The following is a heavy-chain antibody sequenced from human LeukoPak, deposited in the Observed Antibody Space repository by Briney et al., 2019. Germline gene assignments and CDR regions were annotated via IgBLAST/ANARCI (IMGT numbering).Heavy chain of an antibody. Sequence: SVKVSCKASGGTFSSYAISWVRQAPGQGLEWMGRIILIFGIANYAQKFQGRVTITADKSTSTAYMELSSLRSEDTAVYYCASSGGYYYDSSGYYSSQYFQHWGQGTLVTVSS. CDR3: ASSGGYYYDSSGYYSSQYFQH. CDR1: GGTFSSYA. CDR2: IILIFGIA. J-gene: IGHJ1*01. D-gene: IGHD3-22*01. V-gene: IGHV1-69*04.